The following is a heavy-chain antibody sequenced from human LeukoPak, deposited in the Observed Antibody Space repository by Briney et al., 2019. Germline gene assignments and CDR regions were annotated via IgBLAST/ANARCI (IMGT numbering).Heavy chain of an antibody. Sequence: PGGSLRLSCTASGFTLGSHDMHWVRQTRGEGLEWVAPIASGFLTFYAGSVKGRFTVSREDAKNSLYLQMNSLRVGDTAVYYCVREARGYHYTYFDYWGQGTLVTVSS. J-gene: IGHJ4*02. V-gene: IGHV3-13*01. CDR2: IASGFLT. CDR1: GFTLGSHD. CDR3: VREARGYHYTYFDY. D-gene: IGHD5-18*01.